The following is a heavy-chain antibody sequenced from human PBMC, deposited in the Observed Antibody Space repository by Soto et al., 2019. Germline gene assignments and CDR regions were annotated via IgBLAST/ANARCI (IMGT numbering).Heavy chain of an antibody. CDR2: ISYTGRT. V-gene: IGHV4-61*03. CDR3: AREWGLLPYYVMNV. CDR1: GDSVTSGSYY. Sequence: SETLSLTCIVSGDSVTSGSYYWTWLRQPPGKGLEWIGYISYTGRTKYNPSLQSRVTISVDTSKNDFSLYLSSVTAADTAVYFCAREWGLLPYYVMNVWGHGTAVTVSS. D-gene: IGHD7-27*01. J-gene: IGHJ6*02.